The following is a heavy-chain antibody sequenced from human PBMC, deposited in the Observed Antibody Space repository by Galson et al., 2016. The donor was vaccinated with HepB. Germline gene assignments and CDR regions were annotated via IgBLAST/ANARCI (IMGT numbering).Heavy chain of an antibody. CDR2: ITWNSNTI. V-gene: IGHV3-9*01. D-gene: IGHD1-20*01. Sequence: SLRLSCAGSGFTFNKYAMHWVRQAPGKGLEWVSGITWNSNTIGYADSVRGRFTISRDNAKKSLYLQMNSLRSEDTAFYYCAKDVQSITGTTCFDHWGQGTLVTVSS. CDR1: GFTFNKYA. J-gene: IGHJ4*02. CDR3: AKDVQSITGTTCFDH.